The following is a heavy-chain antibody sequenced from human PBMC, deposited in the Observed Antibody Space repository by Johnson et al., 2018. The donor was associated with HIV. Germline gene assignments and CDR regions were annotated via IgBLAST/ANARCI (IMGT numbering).Heavy chain of an antibody. CDR2: IKQDGSEK. CDR1: GFTFSSYA. D-gene: IGHD6-6*01. CDR3: AKALEGASSDHSPHDAFDI. V-gene: IGHV3-7*03. J-gene: IGHJ3*02. Sequence: VQLVESGGGLVQPGGSLRLSCAASGFTFSSYAMHWVRQAPGKGLAWVANIKQDGSEKYYVDSVKGRFTISRYNAKNSLYLQMNSLRAEDTALYYCAKALEGASSDHSPHDAFDIWGQGTMVTVSS.